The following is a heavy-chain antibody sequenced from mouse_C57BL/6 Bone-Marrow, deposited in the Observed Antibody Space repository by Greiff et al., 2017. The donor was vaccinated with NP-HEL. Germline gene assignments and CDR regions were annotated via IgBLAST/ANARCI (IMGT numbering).Heavy chain of an antibody. Sequence: QVQLQQPGAELVKPGASVQLSCKASGYTFTSYWMNWVQQRPGKGLEWIGMIHPNSGRTYYNEKFKSKATLTVDKSASTAYMQLSSLTSEDSAVYYRARTGTGYFEVWGTGTTVTVSS. J-gene: IGHJ1*03. CDR1: GYTFTSYW. CDR2: IHPNSGRT. V-gene: IGHV1-64*01. D-gene: IGHD4-1*01. CDR3: ARTGTGYFEV.